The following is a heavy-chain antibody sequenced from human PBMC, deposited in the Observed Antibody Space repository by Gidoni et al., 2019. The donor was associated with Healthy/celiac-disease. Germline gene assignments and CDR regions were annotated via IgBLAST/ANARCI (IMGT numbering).Heavy chain of an antibody. D-gene: IGHD2-15*01. J-gene: IGHJ5*02. Sequence: QVQLQESGPGLVKPSETLSLTCTVSGGPISSYYWSWIRQPPGKGLEWIGYIYYSGSTNYNPSLKSRVTISVDTSKNQFSLKLSSVTAADTAVYYCARDRSSGGTLGWFDPWGQGTLVTVSS. CDR1: GGPISSYY. CDR2: IYYSGST. V-gene: IGHV4-59*01. CDR3: ARDRSSGGTLGWFDP.